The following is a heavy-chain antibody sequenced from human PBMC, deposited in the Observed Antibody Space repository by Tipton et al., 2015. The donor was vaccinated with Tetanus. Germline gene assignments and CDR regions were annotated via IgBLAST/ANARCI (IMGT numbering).Heavy chain of an antibody. V-gene: IGHV4-31*03. CDR2: IYYTGNT. CDR3: ARRVVGATLDY. CDR1: GGSLRSGGYY. D-gene: IGHD1-26*01. Sequence: TLSLTCTVSGGSLRSGGYYWSWTRQHPGQGLEWIGYIYYTGNTYYNPSLKSRVTLSIDMSKNQFSLRLSSVTAADTAVYFCARRVVGATLDYWGQGSLVTVSS. J-gene: IGHJ4*02.